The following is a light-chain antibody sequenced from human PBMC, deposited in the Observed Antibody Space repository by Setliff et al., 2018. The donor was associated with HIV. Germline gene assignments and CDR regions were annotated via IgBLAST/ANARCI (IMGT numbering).Light chain of an antibody. CDR2: DVN. V-gene: IGLV2-11*01. Sequence: SALTQPRSVSGSPGQSVTISCSGTSSDVGGYNFVSWYQQQPGKGPKLLIYDVNNRPSGVPDRFSGSKSGNTASLNISGLQPDDEGDYFCSSYAGSRAFDVFGTGTKVTVL. CDR1: SSDVGGYNF. J-gene: IGLJ1*01. CDR3: SSYAGSRAFDV.